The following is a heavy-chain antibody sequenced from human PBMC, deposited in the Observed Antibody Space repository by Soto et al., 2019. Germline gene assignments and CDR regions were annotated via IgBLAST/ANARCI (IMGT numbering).Heavy chain of an antibody. CDR2: IIPIFGTA. V-gene: IGHV1-69*01. CDR1: GGTFSSYA. J-gene: IGHJ6*02. D-gene: IGHD5-18*01. Sequence: QVQLVQSGAEVKKPGSSVKVSCKASGGTFSSYAISWVRQAPGQGLEWMGGIIPIFGTANYAQKFQGRVTITADESTSTAYMELSSLRSEDTAVYYCARDGVEIDSYGPTNYYYYYGMDVWGQGTTVTVSS. CDR3: ARDGVEIDSYGPTNYYYYYGMDV.